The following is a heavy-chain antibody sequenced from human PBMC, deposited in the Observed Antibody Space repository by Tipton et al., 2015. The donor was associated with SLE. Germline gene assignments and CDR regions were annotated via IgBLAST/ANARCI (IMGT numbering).Heavy chain of an antibody. CDR3: ARGVAIYWITYYDYYMDV. D-gene: IGHD2-2*03. Sequence: TLSLTCTVYGESLSGHYWVWIRQPPGKGLGWIGDINHSGRIDYNPSLMSRVTISEATSKNQFSLTLTSVTASDTGVYYCARGVAIYWITYYDYYMDVWGKWTTVTVSS. CDR2: INHSGRI. CDR1: GESLSGHY. V-gene: IGHV4-34*01. J-gene: IGHJ6*03.